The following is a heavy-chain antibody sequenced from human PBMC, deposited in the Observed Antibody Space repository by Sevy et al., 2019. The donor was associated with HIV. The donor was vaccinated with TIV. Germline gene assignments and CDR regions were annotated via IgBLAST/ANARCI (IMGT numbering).Heavy chain of an antibody. Sequence: GGSLRLSCVVSGFTFSKYPMNWVRQAPGKGLEWVSTIYGTAGVTYYADSVNGRFTISRDNSKNTLFLQMNSLRAEDTAVYYCAGGRFDSSGSFDAFDVWGQGTMVTVSS. CDR1: GFTFSKYP. V-gene: IGHV3-23*01. D-gene: IGHD3-22*01. CDR3: AGGRFDSSGSFDAFDV. J-gene: IGHJ3*01. CDR2: IYGTAGVT.